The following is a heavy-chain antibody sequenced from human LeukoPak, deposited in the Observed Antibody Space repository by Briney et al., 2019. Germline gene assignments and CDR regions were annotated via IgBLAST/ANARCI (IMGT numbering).Heavy chain of an antibody. D-gene: IGHD2-2*01. V-gene: IGHV3-11*04. Sequence: GGSLRLSCAASGFTLSDYYMTWVRQAPGKGLEWVSYITSSGGSMYYADSVKGRFTISRDNAKNSLYLQMNSLRAEDTAVYYCARDGYCTSASCYLPEYFQHWGKGTLVTVSS. CDR3: ARDGYCTSASCYLPEYFQH. CDR1: GFTLSDYY. CDR2: ITSSGGSM. J-gene: IGHJ1*01.